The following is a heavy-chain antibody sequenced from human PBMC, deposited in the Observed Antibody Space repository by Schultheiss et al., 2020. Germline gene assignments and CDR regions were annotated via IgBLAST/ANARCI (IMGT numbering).Heavy chain of an antibody. CDR3: ARSTKRGGGDYDWYFDL. J-gene: IGHJ2*01. CDR1: GYTFTGYY. Sequence: ASVKVSCKASGYTFTGYYMHWVRQAPGQGLEWMGRINPNSGGTNYAQKFQGRVTMTRDTSISTAYMELSRLRSDDTAVYYCARSTKRGGGDYDWYFDLWGRGTLVTVSS. D-gene: IGHD4-17*01. CDR2: INPNSGGT. V-gene: IGHV1-2*06.